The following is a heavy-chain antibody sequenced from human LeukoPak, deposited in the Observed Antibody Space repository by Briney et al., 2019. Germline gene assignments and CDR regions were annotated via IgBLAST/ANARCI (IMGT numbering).Heavy chain of an antibody. D-gene: IGHD1-26*01. CDR2: ISGSGGST. CDR3: AKDKGSGTYPPY. CDR1: GFTFRSFA. J-gene: IGHJ4*02. Sequence: GGSLRLSCAASGFTFRSFALSWVRQGPGKGLEWVSGISGSGGSTYYADSVKGRFTISRDNSNNRLYLQMNSLRAEDTAVYYCAKDKGSGTYPPYWGQGTLVTVSS. V-gene: IGHV3-23*01.